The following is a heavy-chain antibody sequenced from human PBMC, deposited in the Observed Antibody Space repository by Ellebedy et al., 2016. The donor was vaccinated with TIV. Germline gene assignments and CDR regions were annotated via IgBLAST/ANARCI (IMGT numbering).Heavy chain of an antibody. J-gene: IGHJ6*02. D-gene: IGHD5-18*01. CDR3: AKDRDNYGGAPYNGMDI. Sequence: GESLKISCAASGFTFSTYPMNWVRQAPGKGLEWVSGISGSGGSTYYADSAKGRFTISRDNSKNTLYLQMNSLRAEDTAVYYCAKDRDNYGGAPYNGMDIWGQGTTVTVSS. CDR2: ISGSGGST. V-gene: IGHV3-23*01. CDR1: GFTFSTYP.